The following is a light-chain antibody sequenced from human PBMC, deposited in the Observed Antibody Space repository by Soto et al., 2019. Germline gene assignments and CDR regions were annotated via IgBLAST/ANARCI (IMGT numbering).Light chain of an antibody. V-gene: IGKV3-20*01. CDR2: GAS. J-gene: IGKJ2*01. Sequence: EIVLTQSPGTLSLSPGERATLSCRASQSVSSSYLAWYQQKPGQAPRLLIYGASSRATGIPDRLSGSGSGRNFTLTTSRLVAEDFAVYYYEQYGGSPKYTFGQGTKLEIK. CDR3: EQYGGSPKYT. CDR1: QSVSSSY.